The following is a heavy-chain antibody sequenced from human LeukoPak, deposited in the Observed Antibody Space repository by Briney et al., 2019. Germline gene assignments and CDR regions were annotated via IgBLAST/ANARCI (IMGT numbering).Heavy chain of an antibody. CDR2: ISAYNGNT. CDR1: GYTFTSYG. D-gene: IGHD5-18*01. V-gene: IGHV1-18*01. J-gene: IGHJ4*02. CDR3: ARDGYSYGLIVPDY. Sequence: ASVKVSCKASGYTFTSYGISWVRQAPGQGLEWMGWISAYNGNTNYAQKLQGRVTMTTDTFTSTAYMELRSLRSDDTAVYYCARDGYSYGLIVPDYWGQGTLVTVSS.